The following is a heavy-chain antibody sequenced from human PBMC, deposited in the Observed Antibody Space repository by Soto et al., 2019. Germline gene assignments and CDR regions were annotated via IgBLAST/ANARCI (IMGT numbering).Heavy chain of an antibody. Sequence: SETLSLTCDVSGDTISTGGYTWAWIRQPPGKALEWIGHTYHSGNPYYNPSLKSRVIISVDRSKNQFSLKVRSVTAADTAVYYCARQGYSSSWYDWFDPWGQGTLVTVSS. CDR1: GDTISTGGYT. CDR2: TYHSGNP. CDR3: ARQGYSSSWYDWFDP. J-gene: IGHJ5*02. D-gene: IGHD6-13*01. V-gene: IGHV4-30-2*01.